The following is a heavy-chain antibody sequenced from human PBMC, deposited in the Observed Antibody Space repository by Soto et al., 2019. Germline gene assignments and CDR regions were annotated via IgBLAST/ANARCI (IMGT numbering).Heavy chain of an antibody. Sequence: ASVKVSCKVSGYTLTELSMHWVRQAPGRGLEWMGGFDPEDGETIYAQKFQGRVTMTEDTSTDTVYMDLSSLKTEDTAVYYCTLARNIVAMTSYFDSWGQGTLVTVSS. D-gene: IGHD5-12*01. CDR2: FDPEDGET. J-gene: IGHJ4*02. CDR1: GYTLTELS. CDR3: TLARNIVAMTSYFDS. V-gene: IGHV1-24*01.